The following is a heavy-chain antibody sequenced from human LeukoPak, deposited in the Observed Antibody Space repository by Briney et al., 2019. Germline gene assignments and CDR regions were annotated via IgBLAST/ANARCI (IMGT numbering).Heavy chain of an antibody. Sequence: GGSLRLSRTGSGFSFNSNMMHWVRQDAGKGLVWVSRIMSDGRITSYADSVKGRFTSSRDNAKNTVYLQMNSLRVEGTAIYYCARDPGTRSHDWYFDLWGRGTQVTVSS. D-gene: IGHD1-1*01. CDR2: IMSDGRIT. CDR1: GFSFNSNM. CDR3: ARDPGTRSHDWYFDL. V-gene: IGHV3-74*01. J-gene: IGHJ2*01.